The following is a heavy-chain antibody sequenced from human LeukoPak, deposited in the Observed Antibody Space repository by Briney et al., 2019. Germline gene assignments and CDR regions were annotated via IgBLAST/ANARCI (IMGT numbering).Heavy chain of an antibody. J-gene: IGHJ4*02. CDR2: INPSADTT. V-gene: IGHV1-46*01. D-gene: IGHD6-19*01. CDR1: GYTFTRYY. Sequence: ASLKDSCKTSGYTFTRYYMRWGPQAPGQRLGWMGVINPSADTTSYAQKFQGRVTMARDTSTSTVYMELSSLRSEDTALYYCARHDLGGTSPFDYWGRGTLVTVSS. CDR3: ARHDLGGTSPFDY.